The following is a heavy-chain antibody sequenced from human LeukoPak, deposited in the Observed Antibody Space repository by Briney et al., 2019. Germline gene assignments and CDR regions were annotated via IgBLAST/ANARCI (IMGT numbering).Heavy chain of an antibody. D-gene: IGHD1-1*01. Sequence: PSETLSLTCTVSGGSISSYYWSWIRQPPGKGLEWIGYIYYSGSTNYNPSLKSRVTISADTSKNQFSLKLSPVTAADTAVYYCARRVPTSRGIAAFDYWCQGTLVTVSS. CDR2: IYYSGST. CDR1: GGSISSYY. CDR3: ARRVPTSRGIAAFDY. J-gene: IGHJ4*02. V-gene: IGHV4-59*01.